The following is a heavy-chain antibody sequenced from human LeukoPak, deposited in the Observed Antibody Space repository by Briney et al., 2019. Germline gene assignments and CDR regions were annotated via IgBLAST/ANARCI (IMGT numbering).Heavy chain of an antibody. CDR1: GFTFSSYW. V-gene: IGHV3-7*01. CDR2: IKQDGSGK. CDR3: ARRAGGYSHPYDY. Sequence: GGSLRLSCAASGFTFSSYWMSWVRQAPGKGLEWVANIKQDGSGKYYVDSVKGRFTISRDNAKNSLYLQMNSLRAEDTAVYYCARRAGGYSHPYDYWGQGTLVTVSS. J-gene: IGHJ4*02. D-gene: IGHD4-23*01.